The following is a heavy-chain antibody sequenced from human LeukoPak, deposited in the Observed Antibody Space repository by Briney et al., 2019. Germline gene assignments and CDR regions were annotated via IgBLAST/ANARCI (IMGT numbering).Heavy chain of an antibody. Sequence: GGSLRLSCAASGFTFSSYWVHRVRQPPGKGLLWVSRMNWDGSRTTYADSAKGRFAISRDNAKNTLYLQMNSLTSDDTAVYYCAREDPRTGYWFFDLWGRGTLVTVSS. CDR3: AREDPRTGYWFFDL. CDR2: MNWDGSRT. CDR1: GFTFSSYW. V-gene: IGHV3-74*01. J-gene: IGHJ2*01.